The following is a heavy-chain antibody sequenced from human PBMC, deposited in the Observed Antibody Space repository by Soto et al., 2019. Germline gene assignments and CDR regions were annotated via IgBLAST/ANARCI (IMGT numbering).Heavy chain of an antibody. CDR2: ISGYNGDT. CDR3: AKNGQPPYYYYGMDX. J-gene: IGHJ6*02. CDR1: GYTFTRYV. V-gene: IGHV1-18*01. D-gene: IGHD2-8*01. Sequence: ASVKVSCKASGYTFTRYVISWVRQAPGQGLEWMGWISGYNGDTKYAQKFQGRVTMTVDTSTTTAYMELRSLTSDDRAVYYCAKNGQPPYYYYGMDXWGQGTTVTVSS.